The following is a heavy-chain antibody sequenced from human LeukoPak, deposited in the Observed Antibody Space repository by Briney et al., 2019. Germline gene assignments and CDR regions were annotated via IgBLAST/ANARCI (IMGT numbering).Heavy chain of an antibody. J-gene: IGHJ4*02. CDR2: IISNLGTT. V-gene: IGHV1-69*04. D-gene: IGHD3-22*01. Sequence: SVKVSCKASGGTSNSHAIGWVRQAPGQGLEWMGRIISNLGTTNRAQKFQDRVTLTADKSTNTAYMELTSLTSDDTAIYYCATTNDGGGYQWGDFFDYWGQGTLVTVSS. CDR1: GGTSNSHA. CDR3: ATTNDGGGYQWGDFFDY.